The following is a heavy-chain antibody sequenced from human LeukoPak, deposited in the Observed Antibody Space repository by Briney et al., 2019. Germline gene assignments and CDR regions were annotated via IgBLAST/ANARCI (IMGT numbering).Heavy chain of an antibody. Sequence: EASVKVSCKASGGTFSSYAISWVRQAPGQGLEWMGGIIPIFGTANYAQKFQGRVTITADESTSTAYMELSSLRSEDTAVYYCAGRSSYGSGASWFDLWGQGTLVTVSS. CDR3: AGRSSYGSGASWFDL. D-gene: IGHD3-10*01. CDR2: IIPIFGTA. V-gene: IGHV1-69*13. J-gene: IGHJ5*02. CDR1: GGTFSSYA.